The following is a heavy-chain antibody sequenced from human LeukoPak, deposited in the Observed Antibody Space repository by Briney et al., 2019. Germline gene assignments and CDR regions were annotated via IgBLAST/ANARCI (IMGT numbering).Heavy chain of an antibody. CDR3: ARGTGSSSWYSSNSYGMDV. Sequence: SETLSLTCTVSGGSISSYYWSWIRQPPGKGLEWIGYIYYSGSTNYNPSLKSRVTISVDTSKNQFSLKLSSVTAADTAVYYCARGTGSSSWYSSNSYGMDVWGQGTTVTVSS. V-gene: IGHV4-59*12. CDR1: GGSISSYY. CDR2: IYYSGST. J-gene: IGHJ6*02. D-gene: IGHD6-13*01.